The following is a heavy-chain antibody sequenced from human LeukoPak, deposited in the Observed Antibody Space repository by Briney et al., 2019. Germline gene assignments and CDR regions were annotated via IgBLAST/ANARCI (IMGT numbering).Heavy chain of an antibody. CDR2: IYYSGST. CDR1: GGSISSYY. J-gene: IGHJ6*03. CDR3: ARRVGRWFGERAYYYNYMDV. D-gene: IGHD3-10*01. V-gene: IGHV4-59*12. Sequence: SETLSLTCTVSGGSISSYYWGWIRQPPGKGLEWIGYIYYSGSTNYNPSLKSRVTISVDTSKNQFSLKLSSVTAADTAVYYCARRVGRWFGERAYYYNYMDVWGKGTTVTISS.